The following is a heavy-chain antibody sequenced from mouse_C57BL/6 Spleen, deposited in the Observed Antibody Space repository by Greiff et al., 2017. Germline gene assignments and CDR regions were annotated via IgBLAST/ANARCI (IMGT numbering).Heavy chain of an antibody. V-gene: IGHV1-53*01. Sequence: QVQLQQPGAELVMPGASVKLSCKASGYTFTSYWMHWVKQRPGQGLEWIGNINPSNGGTNYNEKFKSKATLTVDKSSSTAYMQLSSLTSEDSAVYYCAREGYCGSWAMDYWGQGTSVTVSS. J-gene: IGHJ4*01. CDR1: GYTFTSYW. CDR3: AREGYCGSWAMDY. CDR2: INPSNGGT. D-gene: IGHD1-1*01.